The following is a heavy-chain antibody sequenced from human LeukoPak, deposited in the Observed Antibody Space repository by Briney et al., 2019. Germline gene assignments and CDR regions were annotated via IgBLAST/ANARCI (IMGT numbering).Heavy chain of an antibody. CDR3: ARGRGYVDIVATRRYYYMDV. CDR1: GGSISSYY. D-gene: IGHD5-12*01. CDR2: IYYSGST. J-gene: IGHJ6*03. Sequence: SETLSLTCTVSGGSISSYYWSWIRQPPGKGLEWIGYIYYSGSTNYNPSLKSRVTISVDTSKNQFSLKLSSVTAADTAVYYCARGRGYVDIVATRRYYYMDVWGKGTTVTVSS. V-gene: IGHV4-59*01.